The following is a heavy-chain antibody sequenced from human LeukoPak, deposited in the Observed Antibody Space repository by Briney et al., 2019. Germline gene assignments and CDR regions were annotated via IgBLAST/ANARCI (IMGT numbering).Heavy chain of an antibody. Sequence: SQTLSLTCAISGDSVSSNSAAWNWIRQSPSRGLEWLGRTYYRSKWYNDYAVSVKSRITINPDTSKNQFSLTLNSVTAADTAVYYCARGPTSRGVAFDYWGQGTLVTVSS. V-gene: IGHV6-1*01. CDR2: TYYRSKWYN. CDR1: GDSVSSNSAA. J-gene: IGHJ4*02. CDR3: ARGPTSRGVAFDY. D-gene: IGHD2-15*01.